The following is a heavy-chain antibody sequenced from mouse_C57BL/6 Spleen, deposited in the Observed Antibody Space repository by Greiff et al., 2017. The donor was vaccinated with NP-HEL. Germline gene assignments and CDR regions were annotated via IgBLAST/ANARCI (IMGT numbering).Heavy chain of an antibody. CDR3: ARGDYYFDY. Sequence: VQLKESGGDLVKPGGSLKLSCAASGFTFSSYGMSWVRQTPDKRLEWVATISSGGSYTYYPDSVKGRFTISRDNAKNTLYLQMSSLKSEDTAMYYCARGDYYFDYWGQGTTLTVSS. J-gene: IGHJ2*01. CDR2: ISSGGSYT. V-gene: IGHV5-6*01. CDR1: GFTFSSYG.